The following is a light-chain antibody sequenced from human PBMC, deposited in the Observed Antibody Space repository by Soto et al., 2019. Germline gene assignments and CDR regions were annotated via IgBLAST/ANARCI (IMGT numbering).Light chain of an antibody. Sequence: DIVMTQSPATLSVSPGGRATLSCRASQSVGGNLAWYQQRPGQAPRLLIFDASTRATGIPARFSGSGSGTEFTLSISSLQSEDSAVYYCQQSNDWRSITFGQGTRLEIK. CDR1: QSVGGN. CDR3: QQSNDWRSIT. V-gene: IGKV3-15*01. J-gene: IGKJ5*01. CDR2: DAS.